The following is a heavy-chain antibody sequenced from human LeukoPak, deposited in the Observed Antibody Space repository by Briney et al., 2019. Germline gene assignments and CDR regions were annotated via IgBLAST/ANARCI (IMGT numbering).Heavy chain of an antibody. J-gene: IGHJ1*01. V-gene: IGHV1-2*02. CDR2: VNPNSGGT. CDR3: ARDLPGQYSTSGARPFRH. Sequence: ASVKVSCKASGYTFTLYYIHWVRQAPGRGLEWMGWVNPNSGGTNYAQKFQGRVTMTRDTSISTAYLELSRLTSDDAAVYYCARDLPGQYSTSGARPFRHWGQGTLVTVSS. D-gene: IGHD4-11*01. CDR1: GYTFTLYY.